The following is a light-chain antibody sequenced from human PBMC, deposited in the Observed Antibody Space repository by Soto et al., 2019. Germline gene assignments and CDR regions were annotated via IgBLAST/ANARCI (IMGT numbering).Light chain of an antibody. J-gene: IGLJ1*01. Sequence: QSALTQPSSVSGSPGQSITISCTGTSSTVGGFNVVSWYQQHPGKAHKVIIYEGIKRPSGVSNRFSGSNSGSTASLTISGLQAEDEADYYCCSYVGATTYVFGNGTKVTV. V-gene: IGLV2-23*01. CDR3: CSYVGATTYV. CDR2: EGI. CDR1: SSTVGGFNV.